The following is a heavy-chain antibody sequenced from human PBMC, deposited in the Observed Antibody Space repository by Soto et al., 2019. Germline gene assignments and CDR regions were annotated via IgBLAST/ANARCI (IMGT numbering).Heavy chain of an antibody. D-gene: IGHD3-10*01. CDR3: ARDGEEGSGSSYYYYYYGMDV. CDR1: GFTFSSYG. V-gene: IGHV3-33*01. CDR2: IWYDGSNK. J-gene: IGHJ6*02. Sequence: XASLRLSCAASGFTFSSYGMHWVRQAPGKGLEWVAVIWYDGSNKYYAGSVKGRFTISRDNSKNTLYLQMNSLRAEDTAVYYCARDGEEGSGSSYYYYYYGMDVWGQGTTVTVSS.